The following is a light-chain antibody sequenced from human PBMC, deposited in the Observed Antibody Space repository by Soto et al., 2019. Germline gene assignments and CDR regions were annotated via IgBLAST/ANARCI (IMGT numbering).Light chain of an antibody. J-gene: IGLJ1*01. CDR3: SSYTSSSIDYV. V-gene: IGLV2-14*01. CDR2: EVS. Sequence: QSVLTQPASVSGSPGQSITISCTGTSSDVGGYNYVSWYQQHPGKAPKLMIYEVSNRPSGVSNRFSGSKSGNTASLTISGLQAEDEADSYCSSYTSSSIDYVFGTGTKVTVL. CDR1: SSDVGGYNY.